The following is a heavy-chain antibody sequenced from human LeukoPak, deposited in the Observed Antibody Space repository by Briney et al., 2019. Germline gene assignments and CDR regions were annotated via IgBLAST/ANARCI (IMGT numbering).Heavy chain of an antibody. Sequence: QPSETLSLTCTVSGGSISSSSYYWGWIRQPPGKGLEWIGSIYYSGSTYYNPSLKSRVTISVDTSKNQFSLKLSSVTAADTAVYYCEGSGWLSEFDYWGQGTLVTVSS. V-gene: IGHV4-39*01. D-gene: IGHD6-19*01. J-gene: IGHJ4*02. CDR3: EGSGWLSEFDY. CDR1: GGSISSSSYY. CDR2: IYYSGST.